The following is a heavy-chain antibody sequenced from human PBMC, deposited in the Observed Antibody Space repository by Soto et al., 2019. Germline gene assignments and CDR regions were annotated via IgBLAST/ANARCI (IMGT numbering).Heavy chain of an antibody. Sequence: SETLSLTCTVSGGSISSGGYYWSWIRQHPGKGLEWIGYIYYSGSTYYNPSLKSRVTISVDTSKNQFSLKLSSVTAADTAVYYCATNYGGAYYYYGMDVWGQGTTVTVSS. CDR2: IYYSGST. V-gene: IGHV4-31*03. J-gene: IGHJ6*02. D-gene: IGHD4-17*01. CDR3: ATNYGGAYYYYGMDV. CDR1: GGSISSGGYY.